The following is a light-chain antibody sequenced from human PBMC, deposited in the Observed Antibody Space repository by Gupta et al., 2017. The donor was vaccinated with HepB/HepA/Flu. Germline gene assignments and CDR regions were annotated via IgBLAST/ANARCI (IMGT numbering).Light chain of an antibody. CDR1: QSVSSSY. Sequence: EIVLTQSPGTLSLSPGERATLSCRASQSVSSSYLAWYQQKPGQAPRLLIYGASSRATGIPDRFSGSGSGTDFTLTISSLEPEDFAVYYCQPYGSSQGSNFGQGTRLEIK. CDR3: QPYGSSQGSN. CDR2: GAS. V-gene: IGKV3-20*01. J-gene: IGKJ5*01.